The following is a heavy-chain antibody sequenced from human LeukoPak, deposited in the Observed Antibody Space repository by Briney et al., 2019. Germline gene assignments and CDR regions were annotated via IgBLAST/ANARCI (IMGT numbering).Heavy chain of an antibody. J-gene: IGHJ4*02. V-gene: IGHV3-33*01. Sequence: GMSLRLSCAASGFTFTTYGFHWVRQAPGKGLEWVAVIWSDGSKQYYADSVKGRFTVSGDNSKNTLYLKMSSLRAEDTAVYYCARAGYCSGGSGYGVDYWGQGTLVTVSS. D-gene: IGHD2-15*01. CDR2: IWSDGSKQ. CDR3: ARAGYCSGGSGYGVDY. CDR1: GFTFTTYG.